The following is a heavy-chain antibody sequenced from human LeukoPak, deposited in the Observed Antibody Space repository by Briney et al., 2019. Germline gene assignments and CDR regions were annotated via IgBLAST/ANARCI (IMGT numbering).Heavy chain of an antibody. CDR2: FDPEDGET. CDR3: ATGVVVAANDAFDI. V-gene: IGHV1-24*01. CDR1: GYTLTELS. D-gene: IGHD2-15*01. Sequence: GASVKVSCKVSGYTLTELSMHWVRQAPGKGLEWMGGFDPEDGETIYAQKFQGRVTMTEDTSTDTAYMELSSLRSEDTAVYYYATGVVVAANDAFDIWGQGTMVTVSS. J-gene: IGHJ3*02.